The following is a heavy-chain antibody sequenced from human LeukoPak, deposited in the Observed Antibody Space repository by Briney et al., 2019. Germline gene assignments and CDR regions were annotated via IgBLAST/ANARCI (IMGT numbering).Heavy chain of an antibody. V-gene: IGHV4-39*01. D-gene: IGHD3-16*01. CDR3: ASPLWVDYFDY. CDR2: IYYSGST. CDR1: GGSISSSSYY. Sequence: SETLSLTCTVSGGSISSSSYYWGWIRQPPGKGLEWIGSIYYSGSTYYNPSLKSRVTISVDTSKNQFSLKLSSVTAADTAVYYCASPLWVDYFDYWGQGTLVTVSS. J-gene: IGHJ4*02.